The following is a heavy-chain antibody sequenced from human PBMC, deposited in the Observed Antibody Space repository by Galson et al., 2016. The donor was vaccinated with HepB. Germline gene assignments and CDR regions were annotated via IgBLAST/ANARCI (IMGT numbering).Heavy chain of an antibody. CDR1: GGSISGSFDY. CDR3: ARLRGNALRYFDL. D-gene: IGHD4-23*01. J-gene: IGHJ2*01. V-gene: IGHV4-39*01. CDR2: IYYSGST. Sequence: LSLTCSVSGGSISGSFDYWGWIRQPPGKGLEWIGTIYYSGSTYYSPSLKSRVTISVDTSNNQFSLRLSSVTAADTAVYFCARLRGNALRYFDLWGRGTLVTVSS.